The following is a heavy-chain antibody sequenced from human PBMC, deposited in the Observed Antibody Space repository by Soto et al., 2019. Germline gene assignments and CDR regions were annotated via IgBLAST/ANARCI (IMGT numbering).Heavy chain of an antibody. CDR1: GFTFSDYY. J-gene: IGHJ4*02. Sequence: QVQLVESGGGLVKPGGSLRLSCAASGFTFSDYYMSWIRQAPGKGLEWVSDISSSGSTIYYADSVKGRFTISRDNAKNSVYLQMNSLSAEETAVYWCGREGGVSLLWLGELYYFDYWGQGTLVTVSS. CDR3: GREGGVSLLWLGELYYFDY. CDR2: ISSSGSTI. V-gene: IGHV3-11*01. D-gene: IGHD3-10*01.